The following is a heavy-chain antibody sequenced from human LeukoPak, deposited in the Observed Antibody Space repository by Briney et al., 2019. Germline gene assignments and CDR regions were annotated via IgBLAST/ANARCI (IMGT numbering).Heavy chain of an antibody. CDR2: IRYDGTIK. CDR1: GFTFSSYG. V-gene: IGHV3-30*02. CDR3: TRGGGYSYGSFDY. Sequence: GGSLRLSCAASGFTFSSYGAHWVRQAPGKGLEWVAFIRYDGTIKKYGDSVKGRFTISRDNAKNTLYLQMNSLRAEDTAVYYCTRGGGYSYGSFDYWGQGTLVTVSS. J-gene: IGHJ4*02. D-gene: IGHD5-18*01.